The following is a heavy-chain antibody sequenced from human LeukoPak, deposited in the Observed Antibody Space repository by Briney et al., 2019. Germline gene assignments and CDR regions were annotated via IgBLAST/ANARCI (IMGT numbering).Heavy chain of an antibody. CDR2: IYPSDSNT. CDR3: ARRAYYYDSSGYGVNWLDP. D-gene: IGHD3-22*01. Sequence: GESLKISCKGSGYSFTSYWIGWVRQMPGKGLEWMGIIYPSDSNTRYSPSFQGQVTISADKSINTAYLQWSSLKASDTAMYYCARRAYYYDSSGYGVNWLDPWGQGTLVTVSS. J-gene: IGHJ5*02. V-gene: IGHV5-51*01. CDR1: GYSFTSYW.